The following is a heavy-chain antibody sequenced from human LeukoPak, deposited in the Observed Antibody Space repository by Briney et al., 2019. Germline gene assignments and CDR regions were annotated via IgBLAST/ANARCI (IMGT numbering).Heavy chain of an antibody. Sequence: GRSLRLSCAASGFTFQGSAMHWVRQVPGKGLEWVSSISWNSGKIDYADSVKGRFTISRDNAKNSLYLQMNSLRAEDTALYYCAGHGYSYGQEKNAFDIWGQGTMVTVSS. V-gene: IGHV3-9*01. CDR1: GFTFQGSA. CDR3: AGHGYSYGQEKNAFDI. CDR2: ISWNSGKI. J-gene: IGHJ3*02. D-gene: IGHD5-18*01.